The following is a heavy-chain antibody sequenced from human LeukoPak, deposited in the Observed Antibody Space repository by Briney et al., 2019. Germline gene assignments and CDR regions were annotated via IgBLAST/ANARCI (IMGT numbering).Heavy chain of an antibody. CDR1: GFTFSSYT. J-gene: IGHJ5*02. CDR2: ISSSSRDI. Sequence: GGSLRLSCAASGFTFSSYTMNWVRQAPGKGLEWVAAISSSSRDIFYADSVKGRFTISRDNAKNSLYLQMNSLRAEDTAVYYCARDLRPNYYDSSGYYFDWFDPWGQGTLVTVSS. CDR3: ARDLRPNYYDSSGYYFDWFDP. D-gene: IGHD3-22*01. V-gene: IGHV3-21*01.